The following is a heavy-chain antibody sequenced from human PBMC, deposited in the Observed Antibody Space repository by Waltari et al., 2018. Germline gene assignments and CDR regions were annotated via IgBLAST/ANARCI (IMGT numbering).Heavy chain of an antibody. Sequence: EVQLVESGGGLVQPGGSLRLSCAASGFSTDYWLDWVRQAPGKGLVWVSSMKTDGTSITYADSVKGRFTISRDSAKNTYYLQMNGLRAEDTAVYYCTTNPGYWGQGTLVTVSS. J-gene: IGHJ4*02. CDR3: TTNPGY. CDR1: GFSTDYW. V-gene: IGHV3-74*03. CDR2: MKTDGTSI.